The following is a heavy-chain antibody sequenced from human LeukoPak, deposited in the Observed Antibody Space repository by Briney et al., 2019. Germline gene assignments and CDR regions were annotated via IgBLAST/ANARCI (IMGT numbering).Heavy chain of an antibody. J-gene: IGHJ6*03. CDR1: GYTLTELS. Sequence: ASVKVSCKVSGYTLTELSMHWVRQAPGKGLEWMGGFDPEDGETIYAQKFQGRVTMTTDTSTSTAYMELRSLRSDDTAVYYCARDFGAAPWYYYYMDVWGKGTTVTVSS. CDR3: ARDFGAAPWYYYYMDV. D-gene: IGHD3-16*01. CDR2: FDPEDGET. V-gene: IGHV1-24*01.